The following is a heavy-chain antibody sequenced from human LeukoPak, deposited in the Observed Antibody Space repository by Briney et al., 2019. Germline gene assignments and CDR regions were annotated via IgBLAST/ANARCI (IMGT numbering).Heavy chain of an antibody. CDR1: GYSFTGYY. V-gene: IGHV1-2*02. CDR3: ARADRLHGGPYLIGP. D-gene: IGHD2-21*01. J-gene: IGHJ5*02. Sequence: ASVKVSCKTSGYSFTGYYMHWVRQAPGQGLEWMGWINPNSGGTSSAQKFQGRVTMTRDTSITTVYMEVSWLTSDDTAIYYCARADRLHGGPYLIGPWGQGTLVTVSS. CDR2: INPNSGGT.